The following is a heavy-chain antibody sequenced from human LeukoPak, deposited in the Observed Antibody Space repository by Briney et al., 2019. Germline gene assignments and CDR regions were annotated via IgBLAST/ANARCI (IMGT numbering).Heavy chain of an antibody. J-gene: IGHJ4*02. CDR1: GGSVSRSNYY. CDR3: ARDWFEGTAD. D-gene: IGHD3-16*01. V-gene: IGHV4-39*07. CDR2: IYYSGRA. Sequence: SETLSLTCTVSGGSVSRSNYYWGWIRQPPGKGLEWIGSIYYSGRAYYNPSLKSRVTISVDTSKNQFSLKLSSVTAADTAVYYCARDWFEGTADWGQGTLVTVSS.